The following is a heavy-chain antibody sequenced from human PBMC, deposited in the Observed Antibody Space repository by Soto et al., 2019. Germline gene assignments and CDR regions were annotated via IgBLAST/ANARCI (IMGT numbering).Heavy chain of an antibody. CDR3: ARSLTTLTTLLDY. J-gene: IGHJ4*02. D-gene: IGHD4-17*01. CDR1: GYTLTDDY. Sequence: ASVKVSCKASGYTLTDDYMHWVREAPGKGLEWMGLINPNGSTNYAQKFQGRVTMTRDTSISTAYMELSRLRSDDTAVYYCARSLTTLTTLLDYWGQG. V-gene: IGHV1-2*02. CDR2: INPNGST.